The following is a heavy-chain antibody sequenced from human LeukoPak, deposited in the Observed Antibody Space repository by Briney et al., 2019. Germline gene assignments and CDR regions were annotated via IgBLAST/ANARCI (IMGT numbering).Heavy chain of an antibody. CDR1: GFTFSDYS. V-gene: IGHV3-48*04. Sequence: QSGGSLRLSCAASGFTFSDYSMNWVRQAPGKGLEWISYVGISSGNTKYADSVKGRFTISGDSARSSLYLQMSSLRVEDTAVYYCARDHNYAFDNWGQGTLVTVSS. D-gene: IGHD1-1*01. CDR2: VGISSGNT. CDR3: ARDHNYAFDN. J-gene: IGHJ4*02.